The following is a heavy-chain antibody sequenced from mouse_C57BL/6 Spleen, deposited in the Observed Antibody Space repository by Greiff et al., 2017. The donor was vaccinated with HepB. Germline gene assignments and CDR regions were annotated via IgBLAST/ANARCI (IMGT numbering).Heavy chain of an antibody. CDR2: ISYDGSN. V-gene: IGHV3-6*01. Sequence: EVQLQESGPGLVKPSQSLSLTCSVTGYSITSGYYWNWIRQFPGNKLEWMGYISYDGSNNYNPSLKNRISITRDTSKNQFFLKLNSVTTEDTATYYCAREEDYDGGLGSWFAYWGQVTLVTVSA. D-gene: IGHD2-4*01. J-gene: IGHJ3*01. CDR3: AREEDYDGGLGSWFAY. CDR1: GYSITSGYY.